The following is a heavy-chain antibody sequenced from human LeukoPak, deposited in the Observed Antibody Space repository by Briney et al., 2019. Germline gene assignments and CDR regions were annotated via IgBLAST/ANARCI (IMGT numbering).Heavy chain of an antibody. CDR2: IYHSGGT. D-gene: IGHD1-14*01. CDR3: ARGGVGATTGTYDS. V-gene: IGHV4-30-2*01. CDR1: GDSISSGGYS. J-gene: IGHJ4*02. Sequence: SETLSLTCAVTGDSISSGGYSWSWIRQPPGMAREWIGNIYHSGGTHHNPSLKSRVTMSVDRSKNQFSLKLTSVTAADTAVYYCARGGVGATTGTYDSWGQGIPVTVSS.